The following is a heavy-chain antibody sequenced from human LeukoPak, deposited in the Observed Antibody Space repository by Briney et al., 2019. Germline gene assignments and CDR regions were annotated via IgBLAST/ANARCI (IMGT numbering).Heavy chain of an antibody. CDR3: ARDYDFWSGYYNLDY. CDR1: VYTFTSYY. Sequence: ASVKGSCKASVYTFTSYYMHWVRQAPGQGLEWMGIINPSGGSTSYAQKFQGRVTMTRDTSTSTVYMELSSLRSEDTAVYYCARDYDFWSGYYNLDYWGQGTLVTVSS. D-gene: IGHD3-3*01. J-gene: IGHJ4*02. CDR2: INPSGGST. V-gene: IGHV1-46*01.